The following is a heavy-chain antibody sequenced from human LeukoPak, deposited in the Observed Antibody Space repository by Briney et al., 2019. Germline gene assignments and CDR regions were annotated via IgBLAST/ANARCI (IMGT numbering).Heavy chain of an antibody. CDR3: ARIHPANWNPFNWFDP. CDR2: IYYSGST. J-gene: IGHJ5*02. D-gene: IGHD1-1*01. CDR1: GGSISSSSYY. Sequence: PSETLSLTCSVSGGSISSSSYYWGWIRQPPGKGLESIGTIYYSGSTFYKPSLTSRVTISVDTSKNQFSLKLSSVTAADTAIYYCARIHPANWNPFNWFDPWGQGTLVTVSS. V-gene: IGHV4-39*01.